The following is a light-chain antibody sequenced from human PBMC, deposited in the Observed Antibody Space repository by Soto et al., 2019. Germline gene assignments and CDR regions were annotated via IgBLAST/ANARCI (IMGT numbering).Light chain of an antibody. Sequence: QSALTQPASVSGSPGQSITISCTGTSSDVGAYNFVSWYQHHPGKAPQLIIYDVNNRPSGVSDRFSGSKSGNTASLTISGLPAEDEADYYCSSYTTTATRLFGGGTKLTVL. CDR2: DVN. CDR1: SSDVGAYNF. CDR3: SSYTTTATRL. J-gene: IGLJ2*01. V-gene: IGLV2-14*03.